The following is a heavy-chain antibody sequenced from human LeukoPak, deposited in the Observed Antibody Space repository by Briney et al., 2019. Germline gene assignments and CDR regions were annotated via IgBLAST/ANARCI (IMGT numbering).Heavy chain of an antibody. CDR1: GGTFSSYA. CDR2: IIPIFGTA. J-gene: IGHJ4*02. CDR3: ARGITMIVVVTPAFGY. V-gene: IGHV1-69*05. D-gene: IGHD3-22*01. Sequence: ASVKVSCKASGGTFSSYAISWVRQAPGQGLEWMGGIIPIFGTANYAQKFQGRVTITRDTSASTAYMELSSLRSEDTAVYYCARGITMIVVVTPAFGYWGQGTLVTVSS.